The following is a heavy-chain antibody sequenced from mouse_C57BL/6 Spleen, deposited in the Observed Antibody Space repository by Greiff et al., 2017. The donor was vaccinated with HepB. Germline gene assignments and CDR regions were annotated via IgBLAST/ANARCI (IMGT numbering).Heavy chain of an antibody. J-gene: IGHJ3*01. CDR1: GYAFSSYW. D-gene: IGHD1-1*01. Sequence: QVQLQQSGAELVKPGASVKISCKASGYAFSSYWMNWVKQRPGKGLEWIGQIYPGDGDTNYNGKFKGKATLTADKSSSTAYMQLSSLTSEDSAVYFCARSDYGSSLAWFAYWGQGTLVTVSA. V-gene: IGHV1-80*01. CDR3: ARSDYGSSLAWFAY. CDR2: IYPGDGDT.